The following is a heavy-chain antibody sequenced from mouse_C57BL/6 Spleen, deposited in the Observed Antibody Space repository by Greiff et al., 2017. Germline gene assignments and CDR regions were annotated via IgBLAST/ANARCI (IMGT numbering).Heavy chain of an antibody. CDR3: AKKRGYEGDYYAMDY. V-gene: IGHV2-5*01. CDR2: IWRGGST. Sequence: VQLQQSGPGLVQPSQSLSITCTVSGFSLTSYGVHWVRQSPGKGLEWLGVIWRGGSTDYNAAFMSRLSITKDNSKSQVFFKMNSLQADDTAIYYCAKKRGYEGDYYAMDYWGQGTSVTVSS. D-gene: IGHD2-2*01. CDR1: GFSLTSYG. J-gene: IGHJ4*01.